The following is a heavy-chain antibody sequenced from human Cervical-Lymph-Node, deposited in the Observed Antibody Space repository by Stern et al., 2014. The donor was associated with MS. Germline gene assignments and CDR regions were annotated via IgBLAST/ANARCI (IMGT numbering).Heavy chain of an antibody. J-gene: IGHJ4*02. D-gene: IGHD1-26*01. CDR1: GYTLTELS. CDR3: ATMVGATDDVFDY. V-gene: IGHV1-24*01. CDR2: FDPEDGET. Sequence: QVQLGQSGAEVKKPGASVKVSCKVSGYTLTELSIHWVRQAPGKGLERMGGFDPEDGETIYAQKFQGRVSMTEDTSTDTAYMELSSLRSEDTAVYYCATMVGATDDVFDYWGQGTLVTVSS.